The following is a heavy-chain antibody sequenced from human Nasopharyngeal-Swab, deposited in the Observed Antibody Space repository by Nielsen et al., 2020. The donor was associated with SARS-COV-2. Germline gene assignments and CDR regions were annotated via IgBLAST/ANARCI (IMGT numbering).Heavy chain of an antibody. V-gene: IGHV1-8*01. CDR1: GYTFTSYD. J-gene: IGHJ4*02. Sequence: ASVKVSCKASGYTFTSYDINWVRQATGQGLEWMGWMNPNSGNTGYAQKFQGRVTMTRNTSISTAYMELSSLRSEDTAVYYCARGRSRPGLRFLEWLLNYFDYWGQGTLVTVSS. CDR3: ARGRSRPGLRFLEWLLNYFDY. CDR2: MNPNSGNT. D-gene: IGHD3-3*01.